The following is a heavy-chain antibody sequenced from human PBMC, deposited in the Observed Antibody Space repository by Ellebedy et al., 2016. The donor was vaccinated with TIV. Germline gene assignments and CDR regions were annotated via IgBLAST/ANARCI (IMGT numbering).Heavy chain of an antibody. V-gene: IGHV1-46*01. CDR2: INPSGGST. CDR3: ARTPRSGWYEMDV. D-gene: IGHD6-19*01. CDR1: GYTFTSYY. J-gene: IGHJ6*02. Sequence: ASVKVSCXASGYTFTSYYMHWVRQAPGQGLEWMGIINPSGGSTSYAQKFQGRVTMTRDTSTSTVYMELSSLRSDDTAVYYCARTPRSGWYEMDVWGQGTTVTVSS.